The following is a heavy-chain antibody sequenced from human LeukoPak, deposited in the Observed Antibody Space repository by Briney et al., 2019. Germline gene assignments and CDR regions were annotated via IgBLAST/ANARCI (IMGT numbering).Heavy chain of an antibody. V-gene: IGHV3-23*01. J-gene: IGHJ6*03. D-gene: IGHD3-3*01. CDR2: ISSSGGNT. CDR3: AKAPPCFWSGSYEYYYYMDV. Sequence: PGGSLRLSCAAYGFSFSSYAMSWVRQAPGKGLEWVSIISSSGGNTNYADSVKGRFTISRDNSKSTMSLQMNSLRAEDTAVYYCAKAPPCFWSGSYEYYYYMDVWGKGTTVTVSS. CDR1: GFSFSSYA.